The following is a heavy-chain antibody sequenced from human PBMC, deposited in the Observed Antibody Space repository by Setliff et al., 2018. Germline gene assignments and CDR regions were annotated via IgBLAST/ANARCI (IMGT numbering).Heavy chain of an antibody. V-gene: IGHV1-18*01. D-gene: IGHD2-2*01. CDR2: ISAYNGNT. CDR1: GYTFTSYG. CDR3: AGPGVPAAMFSGMDV. J-gene: IGHJ6*02. Sequence: GASVKVSCKASGYTFTSYGISWVRQAPGQGLEWMGWISAYNGNTNYAQKLQGRVTMTTDTSTSTAYMELRSLRSDDTAVYYCAGPGVPAAMFSGMDVWGQGTTVTVSS.